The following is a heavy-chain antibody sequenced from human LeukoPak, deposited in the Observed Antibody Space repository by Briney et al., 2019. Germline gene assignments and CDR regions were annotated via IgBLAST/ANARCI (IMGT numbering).Heavy chain of an antibody. CDR3: ARSFVAVAAPYYFDH. J-gene: IGHJ4*02. Sequence: GGSLRLSCAASGFTVSRNYTTCVRQAPGKGLEWVSVIYCCDNTYCADSVKGRFTISRDNSKNTLYLQMNLLRAEDTAVYYCARSFVAVAAPYYFDHWGQGTLVTVSS. D-gene: IGHD6-19*01. CDR2: IYCCDNT. CDR1: GFTVSRNY. V-gene: IGHV3-66*03.